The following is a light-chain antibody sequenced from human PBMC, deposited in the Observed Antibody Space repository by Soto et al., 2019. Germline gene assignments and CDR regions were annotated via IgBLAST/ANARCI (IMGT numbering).Light chain of an antibody. CDR2: GAS. J-gene: IGKJ4*01. Sequence: EIVMTQSPATLSVSPGERATLSCRASQGIGSTLAWYQQKPGPTPRLLIYGASTRATGVPARFSGSGSGTEFTLTINSLQSEDFAVYYCQRYNNWPLTFGGGTKVEIK. CDR1: QGIGST. CDR3: QRYNNWPLT. V-gene: IGKV3-15*01.